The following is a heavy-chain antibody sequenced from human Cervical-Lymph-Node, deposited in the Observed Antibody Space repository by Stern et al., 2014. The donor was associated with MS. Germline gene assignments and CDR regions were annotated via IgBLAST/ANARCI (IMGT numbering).Heavy chain of an antibody. Sequence: QVQLQESGPGLVKPSETLSLTCTVSGGSITNRDYWGWIRQSPGKGLEWIGSVYYRGITYDGPSLKSRPPISIDTSRNKFFLMLTSVTATDTAVYFCARGVTAVTNYVPNWCFDLWGRGTLVTVSS. CDR3: ARGVTAVTNYVPNWCFDL. D-gene: IGHD4-11*01. V-gene: IGHV4-39*02. CDR2: VYYRGIT. CDR1: GGSITNRDY. J-gene: IGHJ2*01.